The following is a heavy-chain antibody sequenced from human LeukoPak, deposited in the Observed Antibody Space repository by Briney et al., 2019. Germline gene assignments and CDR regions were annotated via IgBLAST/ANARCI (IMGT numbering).Heavy chain of an antibody. Sequence: ASVKVSCKASGYTFTSYGISWVRQAPGQGLEWMGWISAYNGNTNYAQKLQGRVTMTTDTSTSTAYMELRSLRSDDTAVYYCARDHIVVVPAATSREIWFDPWGQGTLVTVSS. D-gene: IGHD2-2*01. V-gene: IGHV1-18*01. CDR2: ISAYNGNT. CDR1: GYTFTSYG. CDR3: ARDHIVVVPAATSREIWFDP. J-gene: IGHJ5*02.